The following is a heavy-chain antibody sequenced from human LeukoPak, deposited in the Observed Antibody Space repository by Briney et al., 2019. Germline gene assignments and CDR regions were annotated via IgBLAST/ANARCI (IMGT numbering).Heavy chain of an antibody. CDR2: IYYSGST. V-gene: IGHV4-39*07. CDR3: ATEAAGTQRNWFDP. CDR1: GGSISSSSYY. D-gene: IGHD6-13*01. Sequence: SGTLSLTCTVSGGSISSSSYYWGWIRQPPGKGLEWIGSIYYSGSTYYNPSLKSRVTISVDTSKNQFSLKLSSVTAADTAVYYCATEAAGTQRNWFDPWGQGTLVTVSS. J-gene: IGHJ5*02.